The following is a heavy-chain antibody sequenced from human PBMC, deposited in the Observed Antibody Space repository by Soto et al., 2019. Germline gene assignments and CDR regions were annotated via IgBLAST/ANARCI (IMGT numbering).Heavy chain of an antibody. Sequence: SLKISCKGSGYSFTSYWISWVRQMPGKGLEWMGRIDPSDSYTNYSPSFQGHVTISADKSISTAYLQWSSLKASGTAMYYCARRGSLLFDYYGMDVWGQGTTVTVSS. CDR3: ARRGSLLFDYYGMDV. J-gene: IGHJ6*02. CDR2: IDPSDSYT. CDR1: GYSFTSYW. D-gene: IGHD2-21*02. V-gene: IGHV5-10-1*01.